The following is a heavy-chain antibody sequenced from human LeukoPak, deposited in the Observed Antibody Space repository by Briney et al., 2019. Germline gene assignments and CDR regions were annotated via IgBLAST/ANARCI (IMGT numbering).Heavy chain of an antibody. Sequence: ASVKVSCKASGYTFTGYYMHWVRQAPGQGLEWMGWINPNSGGTNYAQKLQGRVTMTRDTSITTAYMELSRLRSDDTAVYYCARSLVVATIGEFDYWGQGTLVTVSS. J-gene: IGHJ4*02. CDR3: ARSLVVATIGEFDY. CDR2: INPNSGGT. V-gene: IGHV1-2*02. CDR1: GYTFTGYY. D-gene: IGHD5-12*01.